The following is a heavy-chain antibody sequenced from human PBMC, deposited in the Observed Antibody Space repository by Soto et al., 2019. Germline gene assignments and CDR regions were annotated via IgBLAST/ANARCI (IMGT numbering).Heavy chain of an antibody. Sequence: PGGSLRLSCAASGVTFSTYTLSWVRQAPGKGLEWVSTISGGGGTTYYADSVKGRFTISRDNSKNTMYLQMDGLRVEDTAVYYCAKVTDDQWGQGTLVTVSS. CDR3: AKVTDDQ. CDR2: ISGGGGTT. J-gene: IGHJ4*02. V-gene: IGHV3-23*01. CDR1: GVTFSTYT.